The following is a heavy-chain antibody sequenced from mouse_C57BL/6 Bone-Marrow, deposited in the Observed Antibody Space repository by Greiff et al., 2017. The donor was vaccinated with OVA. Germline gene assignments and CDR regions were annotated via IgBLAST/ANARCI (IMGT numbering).Heavy chain of an antibody. CDR3: ARYYYGSFDD. CDR2: IDPSDSYT. J-gene: IGHJ2*01. V-gene: IGHV1-50*01. D-gene: IGHD1-1*01. Sequence: QVQLQQPGAELVKPGASVKLSCKASGYTFTSYWMQWVKQRPGQGLEWIGEIDPSDSYTNYNQKFKGKATLTVDTSSSTAYMQLSSLTSEDSAVYYCARYYYGSFDDWGQGTTRTVSS. CDR1: GYTFTSYW.